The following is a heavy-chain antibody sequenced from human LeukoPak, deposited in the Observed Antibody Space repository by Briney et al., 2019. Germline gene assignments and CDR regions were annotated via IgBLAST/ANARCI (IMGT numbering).Heavy chain of an antibody. J-gene: IGHJ4*02. CDR1: GGSISSSNYY. CDR3: ARGLLLRPRPRHNSNFDY. V-gene: IGHV4-39*07. Sequence: SETLSLTCTVSGGSISSSNYYWGWLRQPPGKGLEWIGSIYYSGSTYKKPSLKSRVTISVDTSKNQFSLKLSSVTAADTAVYYCARGLLLRPRPRHNSNFDYWGQGTLVTVSS. D-gene: IGHD3-22*01. CDR2: IYYSGST.